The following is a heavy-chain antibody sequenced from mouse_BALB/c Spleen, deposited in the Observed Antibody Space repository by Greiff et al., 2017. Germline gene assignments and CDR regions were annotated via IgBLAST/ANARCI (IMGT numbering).Heavy chain of an antibody. CDR3: ARHQFITTAPFAY. CDR1: GFAFSSYD. Sequence: EVKVVESGGGLVKPGGSLKLSCAASGFAFSSYDMSWVRQTPEKRLEWVAYISSGGGSTYYPDTVKGRFTISRDNAKNTLYLQMSSLKSEDTAMYYCARHQFITTAPFAYWGQGTLVTVSA. CDR2: ISSGGGST. D-gene: IGHD1-2*01. V-gene: IGHV5-12-1*01. J-gene: IGHJ3*01.